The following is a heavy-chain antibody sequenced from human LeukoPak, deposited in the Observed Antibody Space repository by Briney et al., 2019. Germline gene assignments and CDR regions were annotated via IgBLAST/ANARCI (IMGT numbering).Heavy chain of an antibody. Sequence: PSETLSLTCAVSGGSSSSRNWWSWVRQPPGKGLEWIGEIYHSGSINYNPSLKSRVTISVDKSKNQLSLRLTSVTAADTAVYYCARDNGAIRAYYYHGMDVWGQGTTVTVSS. CDR3: ARDNGAIRAYYYHGMDV. CDR2: IYHSGSI. V-gene: IGHV4-4*02. CDR1: GGSSSSRNW. J-gene: IGHJ6*02. D-gene: IGHD2-8*01.